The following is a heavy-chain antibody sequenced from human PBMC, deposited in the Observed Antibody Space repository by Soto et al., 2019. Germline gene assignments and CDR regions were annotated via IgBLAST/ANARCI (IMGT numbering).Heavy chain of an antibody. CDR3: ARQAGGDSSGYSLDYFDY. V-gene: IGHV4-39*01. D-gene: IGHD3-22*01. J-gene: IGHJ4*02. CDR2: MYSSGSS. Sequence: SETLSLTCTVSGGSISTTTYYWGWIRQPPGKGLEWIGSMYSSGSSYYNPSLKSRVTLSVDTSKNHFSLKLSSVTAADTAVYYFARQAGGDSSGYSLDYFDYWGQGTLVTVSS. CDR1: GGSISTTTYY.